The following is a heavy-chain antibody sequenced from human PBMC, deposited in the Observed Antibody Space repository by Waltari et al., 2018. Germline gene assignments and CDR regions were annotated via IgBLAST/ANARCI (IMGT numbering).Heavy chain of an antibody. V-gene: IGHV3-48*01. J-gene: IGHJ6*02. Sequence: EVQLVESGGDLIQPGGSLRLSCAVSGLTFGIYRRNWVRQVPGKGLEWVSYISSTSGSMYYADSVKGRFTISRDNTRKSVYLQMNSLRVEDSAVYYCASGQDGTSFVLSFWGQGTKVTVSS. D-gene: IGHD3-16*01. CDR2: ISSTSGSM. CDR3: ASGQDGTSFVLSF. CDR1: GLTFGIYR.